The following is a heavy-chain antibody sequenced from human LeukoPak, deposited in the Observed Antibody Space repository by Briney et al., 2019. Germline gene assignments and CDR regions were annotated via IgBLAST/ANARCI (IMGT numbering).Heavy chain of an antibody. J-gene: IGHJ4*02. CDR2: ISSSSSTI. CDR1: GFTFSSYS. V-gene: IGHV3-48*02. Sequence: GGSLRLSCAASGFTFSSYSMTWVRQAPGKGLEWLSYISSSSSTIYYADSVKGRFTISRDNAKNSLYLQMNSLRDDDTAVYYCARSGGGDYAYFDYWGQGTLVTVSS. D-gene: IGHD4-17*01. CDR3: ARSGGGDYAYFDY.